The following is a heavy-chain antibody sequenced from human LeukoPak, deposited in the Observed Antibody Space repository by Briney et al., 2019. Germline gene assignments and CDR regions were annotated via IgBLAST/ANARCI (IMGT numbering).Heavy chain of an antibody. J-gene: IGHJ4*02. V-gene: IGHV1-18*01. Sequence: ASVKVSCKASGYTFSSYVINWVRQAPGQGLEWMGRISPYNGNTNYAQKLQGRVTMTTDTSTSTAYMELRSLRSDDTAVYYCARAPQYCSGGSCYFFAGREYYFDYWGQGTLVTVSS. CDR3: ARAPQYCSGGSCYFFAGREYYFDY. CDR1: GYTFSSYV. CDR2: ISPYNGNT. D-gene: IGHD2-15*01.